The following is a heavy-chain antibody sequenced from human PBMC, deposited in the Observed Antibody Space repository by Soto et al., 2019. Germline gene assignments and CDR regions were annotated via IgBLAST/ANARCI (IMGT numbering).Heavy chain of an antibody. Sequence: SETLSLTCAVSGGSISSGGYSWSWIRQPAGKGLEWIGFIYHSGSTNYNPSLKSRVTMSVDRSKNQFSLKLRSVTAADTAVYYRARATVTYYYFDYWGQGTPVTVYS. J-gene: IGHJ4*02. CDR1: GGSISSGGYS. V-gene: IGHV4-30-2*01. D-gene: IGHD4-17*01. CDR3: ARATVTYYYFDY. CDR2: IYHSGST.